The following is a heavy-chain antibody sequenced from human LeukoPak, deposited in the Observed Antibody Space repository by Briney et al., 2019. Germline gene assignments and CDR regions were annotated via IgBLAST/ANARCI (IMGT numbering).Heavy chain of an antibody. J-gene: IGHJ4*02. Sequence: GGSLRLSCAASGFTFSHYAINWVRQAPGKGLEGVSAIGANGDTFYADSVRGRFTISRDNSNNAVHLQMNSLRVDDSAIYYCAKRGPGPVAGSYDYWGQGTLVTVSS. CDR1: GFTFSHYA. D-gene: IGHD6-19*01. CDR2: IGANGDT. V-gene: IGHV3-23*01. CDR3: AKRGPGPVAGSYDY.